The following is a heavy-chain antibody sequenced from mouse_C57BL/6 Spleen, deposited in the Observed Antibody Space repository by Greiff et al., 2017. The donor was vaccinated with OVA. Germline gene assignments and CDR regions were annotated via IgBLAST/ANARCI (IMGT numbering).Heavy chain of an antibody. CDR3: ARTAQATSAWFAY. Sequence: QVQLQQPGAELVKPGASVKLSCKASGYTFTSYWMQWVKQRPGQGLEWIGEIDPSDSYTNYNQKFTGQATLTVDTSSITAYMQLSSLTSEDSAVYYCARTAQATSAWFAYWGQGTLVTVSA. CDR1: GYTFTSYW. J-gene: IGHJ3*01. V-gene: IGHV1-50*01. D-gene: IGHD3-2*02. CDR2: IDPSDSYT.